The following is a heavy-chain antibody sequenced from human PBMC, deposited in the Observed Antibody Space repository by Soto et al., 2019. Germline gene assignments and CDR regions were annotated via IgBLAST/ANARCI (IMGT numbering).Heavy chain of an antibody. V-gene: IGHV3-7*03. D-gene: IGHD3-22*01. Sequence: GGSLRLSCAASGFTFSSYWMSWVRQAPGKGLEWVANIKQDGSEKYYVDSVKGRFTISRDNAKNSLYLQMNSLRAEDTAAYYCARTPPTSDSSGYYDYYYYGMDVWGQGTTVTVSS. J-gene: IGHJ6*02. CDR2: IKQDGSEK. CDR1: GFTFSSYW. CDR3: ARTPPTSDSSGYYDYYYYGMDV.